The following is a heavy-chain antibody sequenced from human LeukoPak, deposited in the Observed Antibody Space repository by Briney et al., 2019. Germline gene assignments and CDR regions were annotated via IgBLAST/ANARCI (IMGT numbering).Heavy chain of an antibody. Sequence: PSETLSLTCTVSGGSISSSSYYWGWIRQPPGKGLEWIGSIYYSGSTYCNPSLKSRVTISVDTSKNQFSLKLSSVTAADTAVYYCARHHGIFYYMDVWGKGTTVTVSS. D-gene: IGHD1-14*01. CDR1: GGSISSSSYY. CDR2: IYYSGST. V-gene: IGHV4-39*01. CDR3: ARHHGIFYYMDV. J-gene: IGHJ6*03.